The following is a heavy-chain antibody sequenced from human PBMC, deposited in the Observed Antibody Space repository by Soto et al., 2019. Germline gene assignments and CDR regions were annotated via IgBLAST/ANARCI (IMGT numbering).Heavy chain of an antibody. CDR2: ISAYNGNT. CDR1: GYTFTSYG. D-gene: IGHD2-15*01. Sequence: ASVKVSCKASGYTFTSYGISWVRQAPGQGLEWMGWISAYNGNTNYAQKLQGRVTMTTDTSTRTAYMELRSLRSDDTAVYYCARARKPKYCSGGSCSPYGYYYYYMDVWGKGTTVTVSS. J-gene: IGHJ6*03. CDR3: ARARKPKYCSGGSCSPYGYYYYYMDV. V-gene: IGHV1-18*01.